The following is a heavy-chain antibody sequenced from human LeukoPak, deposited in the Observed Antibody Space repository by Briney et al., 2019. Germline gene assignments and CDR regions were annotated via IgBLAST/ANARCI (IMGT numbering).Heavy chain of an antibody. D-gene: IGHD3-10*01. CDR3: AKDGYYGSGTYPDY. J-gene: IGHJ4*02. Sequence: GGSLRLSCAASGFTFSSYGMNWVRQAPGKGLEWVAVISYDGTNKFYVNSLRGRFTISRDNSRNTLYLQMNSLRAEDTAVYYCAKDGYYGSGTYPDYWGQGTLVTVSS. V-gene: IGHV3-30*18. CDR1: GFTFSSYG. CDR2: ISYDGTNK.